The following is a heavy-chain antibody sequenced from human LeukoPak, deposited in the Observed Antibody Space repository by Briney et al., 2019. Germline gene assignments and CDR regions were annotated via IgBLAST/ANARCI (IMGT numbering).Heavy chain of an antibody. CDR3: ARDLSPTSLWFGDNGVDY. Sequence: GGSLRLSCAASGFTFSSYSMNWVRQAPGKGLEWVSSISSSSSYIYYADSMKGRFTISRDNAKNSLYLQMNSLRAEDTAVYYCARDLSPTSLWFGDNGVDYWGQGTLVTVSS. CDR1: GFTFSSYS. D-gene: IGHD3-10*01. CDR2: ISSSSSYI. J-gene: IGHJ4*02. V-gene: IGHV3-21*01.